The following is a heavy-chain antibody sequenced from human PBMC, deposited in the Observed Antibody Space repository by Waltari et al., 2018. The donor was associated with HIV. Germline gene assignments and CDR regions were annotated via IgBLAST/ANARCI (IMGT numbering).Heavy chain of an antibody. D-gene: IGHD1-26*01. CDR2: ISSSSNFI. CDR1: GFSFSSYS. V-gene: IGHV3-21*01. Sequence: EVHLVESGGGLVKRGGSLRLSCAASGFSFSSYSMNWVRQAPGKGLGGVSSISSSSNFIYYADSVKGRVTISRDNAKNSLYLQMNSLRAEDTAVYYCARDGGSPPNRWFDPWGQGTLVTVSS. CDR3: ARDGGSPPNRWFDP. J-gene: IGHJ5*02.